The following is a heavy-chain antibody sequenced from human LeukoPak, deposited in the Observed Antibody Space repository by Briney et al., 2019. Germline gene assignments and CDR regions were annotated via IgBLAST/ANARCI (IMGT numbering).Heavy chain of an antibody. CDR2: ITSSSSYI. Sequence: GGSLRLSCAASGFTFSSYAMSWVRQAPGKGLEWVSSITSSSSYIIYADSVKGRFTISRDNAKNSLYLQMNSLRTEDTAVYYCARGSAVTGIDLWGQGTLVTVSS. V-gene: IGHV3-21*01. CDR3: ARGSAVTGIDL. CDR1: GFTFSSYA. D-gene: IGHD6-19*01. J-gene: IGHJ4*02.